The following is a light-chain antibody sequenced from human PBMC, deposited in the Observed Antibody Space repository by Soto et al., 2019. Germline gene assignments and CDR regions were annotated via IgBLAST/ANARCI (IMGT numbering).Light chain of an antibody. Sequence: EIVLTQSPGTLSLSPGERATLSCRPSQSVSSSFLAWYQHKPGQAPRLLIYAASSRATGIPDRFSGSGSGTDFTLTISRLEPEDFAVYYCQQYGSSPYTFGQGTKVDIK. CDR1: QSVSSSF. CDR3: QQYGSSPYT. CDR2: AAS. J-gene: IGKJ2*01. V-gene: IGKV3-20*01.